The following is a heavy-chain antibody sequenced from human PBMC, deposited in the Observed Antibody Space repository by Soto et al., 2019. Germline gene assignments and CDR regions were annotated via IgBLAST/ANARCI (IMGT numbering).Heavy chain of an antibody. V-gene: IGHV3-64D*06. Sequence: GSLRLSCSASGFTFSSYAMHWVRQAPGKGLEYVSAISSNGGSKDYADSVKGRFTISRDNSNNTLYFQMSSLRAEDTAVYYCVKAHGYDFDYWGQGTLVTVSS. J-gene: IGHJ4*02. CDR1: GFTFSSYA. D-gene: IGHD5-12*01. CDR3: VKAHGYDFDY. CDR2: ISSNGGSK.